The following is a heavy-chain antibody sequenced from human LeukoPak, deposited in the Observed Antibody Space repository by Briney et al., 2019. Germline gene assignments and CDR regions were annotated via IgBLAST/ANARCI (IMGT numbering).Heavy chain of an antibody. CDR2: IYTSGST. CDR1: GGSISSYY. D-gene: IGHD2-15*01. Sequence: PSETLSLTCTVSGGSISSYYWSWIRQPAGKGLEWIGRIYTSGSTNYNPSLKSRVTMSVDTSKNQFSLKLSSVTAADTAVYYCARPGQGGSSPNWFDPWGQGTLVTVSS. V-gene: IGHV4-4*07. CDR3: ARPGQGGSSPNWFDP. J-gene: IGHJ5*02.